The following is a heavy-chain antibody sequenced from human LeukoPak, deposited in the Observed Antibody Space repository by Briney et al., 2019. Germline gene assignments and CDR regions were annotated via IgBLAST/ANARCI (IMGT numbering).Heavy chain of an antibody. CDR3: ARGPADNPLDY. CDR2: IYSGGST. D-gene: IGHD1-1*01. Sequence: PGGSLRLSCAASGFTVSSNYMSWVRQAPGKGLEWVSVIYSGGSTYYADSVKGRFTISRDNSKNTLYLQMNSLRAEDTAVYYCARGPADNPLDYWGQGTLVTVSS. V-gene: IGHV3-53*01. J-gene: IGHJ4*02. CDR1: GFTVSSNY.